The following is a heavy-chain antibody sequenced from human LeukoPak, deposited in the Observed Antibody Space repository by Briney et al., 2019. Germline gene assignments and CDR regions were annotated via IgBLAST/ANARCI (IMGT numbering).Heavy chain of an antibody. D-gene: IGHD6-19*01. CDR3: ARAGGIAVAGNWFDP. Sequence: GGPLRFSGAASGFTFDDYGRGWVRQAPGKGLEWASGINWNGGSTGYADSVKGRFTISRDNAKNSLYLQMNSLRAEDTALYYCARAGGIAVAGNWFDPWGQGTLVTVSS. V-gene: IGHV3-20*04. CDR2: INWNGGST. J-gene: IGHJ5*02. CDR1: GFTFDDYG.